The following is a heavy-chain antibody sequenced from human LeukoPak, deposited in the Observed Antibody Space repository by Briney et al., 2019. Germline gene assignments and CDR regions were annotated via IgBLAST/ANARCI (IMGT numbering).Heavy chain of an antibody. CDR1: GFTFSDYY. V-gene: IGHV3-11*01. D-gene: IGHD3-16*01. CDR3: ARDPSGSSRWGGEYYFDY. J-gene: IGHJ4*02. CDR2: ISSSGSTI. Sequence: GGSLRLSCAASGFTFSDYYMSWIRQAPGKGLEWVSYISSSGSTIYYADSVKGRFTISRDNAKNSLYLQMNSLRAGDTAVYYCARDPSGSSRWGGEYYFDYWGQGTLVTVSS.